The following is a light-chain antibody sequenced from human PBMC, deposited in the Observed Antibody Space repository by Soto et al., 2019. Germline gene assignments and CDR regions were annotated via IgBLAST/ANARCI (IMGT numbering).Light chain of an antibody. CDR3: QQYNNWPRT. J-gene: IGKJ1*01. CDR1: QSVSSN. V-gene: IGKV3-15*01. CDR2: GAS. Sequence: EILLTQSPATLSVSPGERATLSCRASQSVSSNLAWYQQKPGQPPRILIYGASTRDTGIPARFSGSGSGTEFTLTISRLQSEDFEVYYCQQYNNWPRTFGQGTKVDIK.